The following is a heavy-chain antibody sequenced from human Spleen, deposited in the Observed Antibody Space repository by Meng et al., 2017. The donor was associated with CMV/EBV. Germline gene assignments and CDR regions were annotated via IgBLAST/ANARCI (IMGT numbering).Heavy chain of an antibody. Sequence: CTFVNYAMSWVRQAPGKGLEWVSAISGSGGSTYLADSVKGRFSMSRDNSKNTLYLQMNSLRAEDTAVYYCAKDSTSEDFWSGNPFDYWGQGTLVTVSS. CDR1: CTFVNYA. CDR2: ISGSGGST. CDR3: AKDSTSEDFWSGNPFDY. V-gene: IGHV3-23*01. D-gene: IGHD3-3*01. J-gene: IGHJ4*02.